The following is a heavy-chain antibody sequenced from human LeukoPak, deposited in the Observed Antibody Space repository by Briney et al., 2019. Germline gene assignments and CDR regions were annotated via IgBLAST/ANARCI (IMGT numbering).Heavy chain of an antibody. CDR3: ARGHYGLDV. CDR1: AFTFSSYA. Sequence: GGSLRLSCAASAFTFSSYAMSWIRQAPGKGLEWVSYISTSSSYTNYADSVKGRFTISRDNAKNSLYLQMNSLRADDTAVYYCARGHYGLDVWGQGTTVTVSS. CDR2: ISTSSSYT. J-gene: IGHJ6*02. V-gene: IGHV3-11*05.